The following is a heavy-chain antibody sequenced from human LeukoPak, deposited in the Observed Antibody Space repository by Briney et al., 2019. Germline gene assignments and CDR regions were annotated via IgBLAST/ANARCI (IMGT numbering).Heavy chain of an antibody. J-gene: IGHJ4*02. CDR3: ARGPVRAAFDY. D-gene: IGHD3-10*01. V-gene: IGHV4-34*01. CDR1: GFTFSSYS. CDR2: INHSGST. Sequence: PGGSLRPSCAASGFTFSSYSMNWVRQPPGKGLEWIGEINHSGSTNYNPSLKSRVTISVDTSKNQFSLKLSSVTAADTAVYYCARGPVRAAFDYWGQGTLVTVSS.